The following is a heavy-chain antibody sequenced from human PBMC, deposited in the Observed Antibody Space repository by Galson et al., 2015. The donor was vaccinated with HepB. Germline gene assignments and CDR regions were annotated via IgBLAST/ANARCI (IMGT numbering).Heavy chain of an antibody. CDR2: IIPIFGTA. D-gene: IGHD6-6*01. Sequence: SVKVSCKASGVTFSSYAISWVRQAPGQGLEWMGGIIPIFGTANYAQKFQGRVTITADESKSTAYMELSSLRSEDTAVYYCARGGSSSSPHYYYYYGMDVWGQGTTVTVSS. V-gene: IGHV1-69*13. CDR3: ARGGSSSSPHYYYYYGMDV. J-gene: IGHJ6*02. CDR1: GVTFSSYA.